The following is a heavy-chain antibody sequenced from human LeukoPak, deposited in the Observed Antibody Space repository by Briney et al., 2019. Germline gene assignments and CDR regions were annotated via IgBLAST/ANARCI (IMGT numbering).Heavy chain of an antibody. V-gene: IGHV3-23*01. Sequence: GGSLRLSCAASGFTFSSYWMSWVRQAPGKGLEWVSDISDIGGTSSSTDSVKGRFTISRDNSKNMLYLQMNSLGAEDTAVYYCAKRRLRVTGQGIDYWGQGTLVTVSS. J-gene: IGHJ4*02. D-gene: IGHD3-9*01. CDR2: ISDIGGTS. CDR1: GFTFSSYW. CDR3: AKRRLRVTGQGIDY.